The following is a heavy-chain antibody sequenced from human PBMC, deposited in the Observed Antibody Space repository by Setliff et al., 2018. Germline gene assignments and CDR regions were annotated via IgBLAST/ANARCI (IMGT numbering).Heavy chain of an antibody. CDR2: IHNGGGSA. J-gene: IGHJ4*02. D-gene: IGHD6-13*01. Sequence: GASVKVSCKASGYSFTGYYMHWVRQAPGQGLEWMGIIHNGGGSASYAQKFQGRFAMTSDTSTSTVYMEVNSVRSDDTAIYYCARGGMAAAGRKGVFEYWGQGTQVTVS. CDR3: ARGGMAAAGRKGVFEY. CDR1: GYSFTGYY. V-gene: IGHV1-46*01.